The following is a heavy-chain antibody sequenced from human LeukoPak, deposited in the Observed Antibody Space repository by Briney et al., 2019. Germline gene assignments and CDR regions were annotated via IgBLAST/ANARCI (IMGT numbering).Heavy chain of an antibody. Sequence: SETLSLTCTVSGGSISSSSYYWGWIRQPPGKGLEWIGSIYYSGSTNYNPSLRSRVTISVDTSKNQFSLKLSSVTAADTAVYYCAREYHHIPYYYGSGSSIGGGFDPWGQGTLVTVSS. J-gene: IGHJ5*02. V-gene: IGHV4-39*07. CDR2: IYYSGST. CDR3: AREYHHIPYYYGSGSSIGGGFDP. D-gene: IGHD3-10*01. CDR1: GGSISSSSYY.